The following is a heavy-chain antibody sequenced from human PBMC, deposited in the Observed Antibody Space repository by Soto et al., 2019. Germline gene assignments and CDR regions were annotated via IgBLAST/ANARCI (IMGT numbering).Heavy chain of an antibody. CDR3: VRYATYGTDY. Sequence: GESLKISCKGSGYSFTNYWITWVRQMPGKGLDWMGRINPSDSYTNYSPSFQGHVTISADKSISTAYLQWSSLKASDTAMYYCVRYATYGTDYWGQGTLVTVSS. CDR1: GYSFTNYW. J-gene: IGHJ4*02. CDR2: INPSDSYT. D-gene: IGHD3-10*01. V-gene: IGHV5-10-1*01.